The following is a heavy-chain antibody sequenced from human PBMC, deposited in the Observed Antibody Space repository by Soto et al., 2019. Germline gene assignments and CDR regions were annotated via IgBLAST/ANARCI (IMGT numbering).Heavy chain of an antibody. Sequence: GESLKISCKGSGYSFTSYWIGWVRQMPGKGLEWMGIIYPGDSDTRYSPSFQGQVTISADKSISTAYLQWSSLKASDTAMYYCARNHYDYVWGSYRYTAYYYGMDVWGQGTTVTVSS. CDR3: ARNHYDYVWGSYRYTAYYYGMDV. V-gene: IGHV5-51*01. D-gene: IGHD3-16*02. J-gene: IGHJ6*02. CDR2: IYPGDSDT. CDR1: GYSFTSYW.